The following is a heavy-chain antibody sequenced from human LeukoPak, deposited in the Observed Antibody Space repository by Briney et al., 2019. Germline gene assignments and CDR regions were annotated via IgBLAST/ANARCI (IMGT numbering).Heavy chain of an antibody. CDR1: GXSITSTTRY. V-gene: IGHV4-39*01. CDR3: ARLVGAATDPFDY. D-gene: IGHD2-15*01. J-gene: IGHJ4*02. Sequence: SETLSLTCSVSGXSITSTTRYWGWIRQPPGKGLEWIGTIYYSGTTYYNPSLKSRVTISVDTSKNQFSLKLSSVTAADTAVYYCARLVGAATDPFDYWGQGTLVTVSS. CDR2: IYYSGTT.